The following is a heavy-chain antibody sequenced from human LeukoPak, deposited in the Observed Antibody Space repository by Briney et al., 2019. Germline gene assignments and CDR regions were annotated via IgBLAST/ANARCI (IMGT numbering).Heavy chain of an antibody. CDR3: AREGGLQVQRCIDY. CDR1: GFTFSNYA. J-gene: IGHJ4*02. V-gene: IGHV3-30*04. D-gene: IGHD1-1*01. CDR2: ISYDGSNK. Sequence: PGGSLRLSCAASGFTFSNYAMHWVRQAPGKGLEWVAVISYDGSNKYYADSVKGRFTISRDNSKNTLYLQMDSLRAEDTAVYYCAREGGLQVQRCIDYWGQGTLVTVSS.